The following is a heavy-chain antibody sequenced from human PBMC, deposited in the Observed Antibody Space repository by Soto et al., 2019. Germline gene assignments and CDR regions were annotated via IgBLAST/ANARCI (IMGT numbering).Heavy chain of an antibody. Sequence: PSATLSLTCTVSGGAMYAYYWSWVRQSPGKGLEWIGDIYYSGRTNYNPSLKSRVTISVDTSKSQFSLRLRSVTAADTAVYYCARGGHDFAFDYWGHGGLVTVSS. J-gene: IGHJ4*01. D-gene: IGHD3-3*01. V-gene: IGHV4-59*01. CDR3: ARGGHDFAFDY. CDR1: GGAMYAYY. CDR2: IYYSGRT.